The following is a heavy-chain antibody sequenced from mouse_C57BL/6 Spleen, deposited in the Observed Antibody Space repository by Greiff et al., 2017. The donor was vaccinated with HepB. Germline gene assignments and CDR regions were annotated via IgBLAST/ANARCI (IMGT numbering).Heavy chain of an antibody. CDR3: ARGDYGSSFHY. CDR2: ISYSGST. D-gene: IGHD1-1*01. J-gene: IGHJ2*01. Sequence: EVQLQQSGPGMVKPSQSLSLTCTVTGYSITSGYDWHWIRHFPGNKLEWMGYISYSGSTNYNPSLKSRISITHDTSKNHFFLKLNSVTTEDTATYYCARGDYGSSFHYWGQGTTLTVSS. CDR1: GYSITSGYD. V-gene: IGHV3-1*01.